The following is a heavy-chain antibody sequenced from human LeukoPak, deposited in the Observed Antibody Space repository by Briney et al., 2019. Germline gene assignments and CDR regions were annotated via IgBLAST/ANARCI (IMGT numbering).Heavy chain of an antibody. CDR3: ARDWGDYVYAFDI. CDR1: GFSFNSYA. J-gene: IGHJ3*02. V-gene: IGHV3-30-3*01. Sequence: GGSLRLSCAASGFSFNSYAMHWVRQAPGKGLEWVAVISYDGSNKYYADSVKGRFTISRDNSKNTLYLQMNSLRAEDTAVYYCARDWGDYVYAFDIWGQGTMVTVS. CDR2: ISYDGSNK. D-gene: IGHD4-17*01.